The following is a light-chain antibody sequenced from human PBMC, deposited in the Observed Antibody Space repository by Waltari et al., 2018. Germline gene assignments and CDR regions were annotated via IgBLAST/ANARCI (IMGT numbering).Light chain of an antibody. CDR1: QSLLYTSNDKNY. V-gene: IGKV4-1*01. CDR2: WAS. Sequence: DIVMTQSPDSLAVSLGERATINCKSSQSLLYTSNDKNYLAWYQQKPGQPPKLLIYWASTRHSGVPDRFSGSGSATDFTLTISSLQAEDVAVYYCQQYYGRRTFGQGTKVEIK. J-gene: IGKJ1*01. CDR3: QQYYGRRT.